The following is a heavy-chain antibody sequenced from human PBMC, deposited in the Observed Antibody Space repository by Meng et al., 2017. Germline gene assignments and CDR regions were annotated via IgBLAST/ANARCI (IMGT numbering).Heavy chain of an antibody. CDR3: ARELMVRGVYNYFDY. V-gene: IGHV1-69*05. D-gene: IGHD3-10*01. Sequence: SVKVSCKASGGTFSSYAISWVRQAPGQGLEWMGGIIPIFGTANYAQKFQGRVTITTDESTSTAYMELSSLRSEDTAVYYCARELMVRGVYNYFDYWGQGTLVT. CDR2: IIPIFGTA. J-gene: IGHJ4*02. CDR1: GGTFSSYA.